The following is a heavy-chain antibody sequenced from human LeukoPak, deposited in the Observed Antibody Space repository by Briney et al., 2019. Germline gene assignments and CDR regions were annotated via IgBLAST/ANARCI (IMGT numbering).Heavy chain of an antibody. CDR3: AREGYCSSTSCYTRGYYFDY. D-gene: IGHD2-2*02. CDR1: GYTFTSYG. J-gene: IGHJ4*02. CDR2: ISAYNGNT. Sequence: ASVNVSCKASGYTFTSYGISWVRQAPGQGLEWMGWISAYNGNTNYAQKLQGRVTMTTDTSTSTAYMELRSLRSDDTAVYYCAREGYCSSTSCYTRGYYFDYWGQGTLVTVSS. V-gene: IGHV1-18*01.